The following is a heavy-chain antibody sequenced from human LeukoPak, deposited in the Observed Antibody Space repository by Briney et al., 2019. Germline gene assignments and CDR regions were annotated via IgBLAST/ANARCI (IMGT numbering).Heavy chain of an antibody. CDR2: ISSSSSYI. CDR3: ARQGAYYDYVWGSYRYSDY. D-gene: IGHD3-16*02. V-gene: IGHV3-21*01. Sequence: PGGSLRLSCAASGFTFSSYSMNWVRQAPGKGLEWVSSISSSSSYIYYADSVKGRFTISRDNAKNSLYLQMNSLRAEDTAVYYCARQGAYYDYVWGSYRYSDYWGQGTLVTVSS. CDR1: GFTFSSYS. J-gene: IGHJ4*02.